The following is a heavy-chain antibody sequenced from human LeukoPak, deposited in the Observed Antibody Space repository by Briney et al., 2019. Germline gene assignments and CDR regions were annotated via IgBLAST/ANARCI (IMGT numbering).Heavy chain of an antibody. V-gene: IGHV3-48*01. J-gene: IGHJ4*02. D-gene: IGHD6-6*01. CDR3: ARDFGSSSSGSDY. Sequence: PGGSLRLSCAASGFTFSSYSMNWVSQAPGKRLEWVSYISSSSSTIYYADSVKGRFTISRDNAKNSLYLQMNSLRAEDTAVYYCARDFGSSSSGSDYWGQGTLVTVSS. CDR2: ISSSSSTI. CDR1: GFTFSSYS.